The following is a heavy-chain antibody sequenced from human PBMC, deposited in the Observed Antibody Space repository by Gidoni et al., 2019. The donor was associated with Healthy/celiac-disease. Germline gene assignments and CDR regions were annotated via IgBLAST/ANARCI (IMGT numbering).Heavy chain of an antibody. J-gene: IGHJ6*02. D-gene: IGHD3-22*01. V-gene: IGHV3-33*01. CDR3: ARDQGYSFYYGMDV. CDR2: IWYDGSNK. Sequence: QVQLVESGGGVVQPGRSLRLSFAASGFTFSSYGMHWVRQAPGKGLEWVAVIWYDGSNKYYADSVKGRFTISRDNSKNTLYLQMNSLRAEDTAVYYCARDQGYSFYYGMDVWGQGTTVTVSS. CDR1: GFTFSSYG.